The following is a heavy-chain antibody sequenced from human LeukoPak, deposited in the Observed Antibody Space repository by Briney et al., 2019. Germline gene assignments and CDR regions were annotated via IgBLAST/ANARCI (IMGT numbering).Heavy chain of an antibody. J-gene: IGHJ4*02. V-gene: IGHV3-23*01. D-gene: IGHD2-15*01. CDR2: ISGSGDST. CDR1: GFTFSSYA. CDR3: TRATPRGLLLDY. Sequence: GGSLRLSCAASGFTFSSYAMSWVRQAPGKGLEWVSVISGSGDSTHYADSVKGRFTISRDSSKNTLFVQMNSLRAEDTAVYCCTRATPRGLLLDYWGQGTLVTVSS.